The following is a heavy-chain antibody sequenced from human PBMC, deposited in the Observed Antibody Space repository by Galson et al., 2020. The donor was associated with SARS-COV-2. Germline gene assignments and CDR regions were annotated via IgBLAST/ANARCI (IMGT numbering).Heavy chain of an antibody. D-gene: IGHD3-3*01. V-gene: IGHV3-23*01. J-gene: IGHJ4*02. CDR3: ATSPHGDYNFAY. CDR2: ISGNGRTT. Sequence: GESLKISCAASGFTFNTYAMNWVRQAPGKGLEWVSIISGNGRTTYYADSVKGRFTISRDNSVNTLYLQMNSLRVEDTAVYHCATSPHGDYNFAYWGQGALVTVSS. CDR1: GFTFNTYA.